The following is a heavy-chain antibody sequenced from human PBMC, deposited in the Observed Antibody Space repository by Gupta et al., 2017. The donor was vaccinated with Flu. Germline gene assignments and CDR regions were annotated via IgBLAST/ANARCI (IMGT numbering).Heavy chain of an antibody. J-gene: IGHJ5*02. D-gene: IGHD6-13*01. V-gene: IGHV3-9*01. CDR1: GFTFDDYA. Sequence: EVQLVESGGGLVQPGRSLRLSCAASGFTFDDYAMHWVRQAPGKGLEWVSGISWNSGSIGYADSVKGRVTISRDNAKNSRYLQMNSLRAEDTALDYCAKDVVIAAAGGWGWFDPWGQGTLVTVYS. CDR3: AKDVVIAAAGGWGWFDP. CDR2: ISWNSGSI.